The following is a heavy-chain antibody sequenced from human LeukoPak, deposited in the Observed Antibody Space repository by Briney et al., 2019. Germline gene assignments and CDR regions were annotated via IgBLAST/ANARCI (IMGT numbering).Heavy chain of an antibody. V-gene: IGHV3-23*01. J-gene: IGHJ4*02. CDR1: GFTFSSYA. CDR2: ISGSGGST. D-gene: IGHD5-12*01. Sequence: GGSLRLSCAASGFTFSSYAMSWIRQAPGKGLEWVSAISGSGGSTYYADSVKGRFTISRDNSKNTLHLQMNSLRAEDTAVYYCAKDLQYSGYDSSFDYWGQGTLVTVSS. CDR3: AKDLQYSGYDSSFDY.